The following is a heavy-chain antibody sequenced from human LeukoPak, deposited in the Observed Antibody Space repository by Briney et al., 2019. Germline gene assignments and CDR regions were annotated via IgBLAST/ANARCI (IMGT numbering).Heavy chain of an antibody. CDR1: GFTFSSYA. CDR2: ISGSGGST. D-gene: IGHD6-13*01. J-gene: IGHJ4*02. Sequence: GGSLRLSCAASGFTFSSYAMSWVRQAPGKGLEWVSAISGSGGSTYYADSVKGRFTISRDNSKNTLYLQMNSLRAEDTAVYYRAKDRRYSSSWFSYWGQGTLVTVSS. V-gene: IGHV3-23*01. CDR3: AKDRRYSSSWFSY.